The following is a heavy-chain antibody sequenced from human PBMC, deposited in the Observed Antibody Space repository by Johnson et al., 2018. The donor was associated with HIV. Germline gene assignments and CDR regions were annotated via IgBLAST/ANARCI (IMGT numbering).Heavy chain of an antibody. CDR1: GFTFSDYY. D-gene: IGHD3-10*01. CDR2: ITSSGNTV. Sequence: QVQLVESGGGLVNPGGSLRLSCAASGFTFSDYYISWIRQAPGKGLEWVSYITSSGNTVYYADSVKGRFTISRDNAKNSLYLQMNILTAEDTAVYYCARAPEVRGIDAFDIWGQGTMVTVS. V-gene: IGHV3-11*04. CDR3: ARAPEVRGIDAFDI. J-gene: IGHJ3*02.